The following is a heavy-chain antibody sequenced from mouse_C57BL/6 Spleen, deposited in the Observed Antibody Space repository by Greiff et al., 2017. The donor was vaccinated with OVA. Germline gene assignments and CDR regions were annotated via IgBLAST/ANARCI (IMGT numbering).Heavy chain of an antibody. V-gene: IGHV1-81*01. J-gene: IGHJ1*03. Sequence: VQLQQSGAELARPGASVTLSCTASGYTFTSYGISWVKQRTGQGLEWIGEIYPRSGNTYYNEKFKGKDTMTADKSTSTACMKLRSLTSEDSAVYFCAEGDGYYVDFDVWGTGTTVTVSS. D-gene: IGHD2-3*01. CDR2: IYPRSGNT. CDR1: GYTFTSYG. CDR3: AEGDGYYVDFDV.